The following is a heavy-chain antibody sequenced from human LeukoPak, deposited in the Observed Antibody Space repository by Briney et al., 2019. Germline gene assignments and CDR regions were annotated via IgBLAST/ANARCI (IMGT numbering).Heavy chain of an antibody. J-gene: IGHJ4*02. CDR1: GFTFSSYS. V-gene: IGHV3-21*01. CDR3: AREPPDYYGSGSYYLDY. D-gene: IGHD3-10*01. Sequence: GGSLRLSCVASGFTFSSYSMNWVRQAPGKGLEWVSSISSSSSYIYYADSVKGRFTISRDNAKNTLYLQMNSLRAEDTAVYYCAREPPDYYGSGSYYLDYWGQGTLVTVSS. CDR2: ISSSSSYI.